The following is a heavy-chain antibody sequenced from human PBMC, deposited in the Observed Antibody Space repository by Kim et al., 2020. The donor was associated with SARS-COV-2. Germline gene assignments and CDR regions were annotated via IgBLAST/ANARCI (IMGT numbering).Heavy chain of an antibody. J-gene: IGHJ4*02. CDR3: ARVTGIAAAGPISD. V-gene: IGHV3-33*01. D-gene: IGHD6-13*01. Sequence: ADSVKRRFTISRDNYKNPLYLQMNSLSAEDTAVYYCARVTGIAAAGPISDWGQGTLVTVSS.